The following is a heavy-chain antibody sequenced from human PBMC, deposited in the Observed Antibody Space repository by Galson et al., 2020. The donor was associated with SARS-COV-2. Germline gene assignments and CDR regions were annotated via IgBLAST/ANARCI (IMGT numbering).Heavy chain of an antibody. D-gene: IGHD2-15*01. CDR1: GYSVSTTNY. Sequence: SETLSLTCTVSGYSVSTTNYWGWVRQPPGKGLEWNGSLYPSCTTYYNPSLKSPITISVDTSKNQFSLKLTSVSAADTGVYYCSRDRGVDGGISEDFDLWGRGTLVTVSS. CDR3: SRDRGVDGGISEDFDL. J-gene: IGHJ2*01. CDR2: LYPSCTT. V-gene: IGHV4-38-2*02.